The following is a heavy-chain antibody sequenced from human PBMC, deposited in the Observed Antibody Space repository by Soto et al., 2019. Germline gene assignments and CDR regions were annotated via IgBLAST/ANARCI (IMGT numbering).Heavy chain of an antibody. D-gene: IGHD3-9*01. CDR1: GGSTSGKY. J-gene: IGHJ2*01. CDR2: SYSSGRT. CDR3: ARDFDVNTALDYWYFDL. V-gene: IGHV4-4*07. Sequence: QVHLQESGPGVVKASETLSLTCSLSGGSTSGKYWSWIRQSAGKGLEWIGRSYSSGRTHYNPSLGSRVSMSVSQKSFSLGLTCVTAADTAIYYCARDFDVNTALDYWYFDLWGRGNQVSVSS.